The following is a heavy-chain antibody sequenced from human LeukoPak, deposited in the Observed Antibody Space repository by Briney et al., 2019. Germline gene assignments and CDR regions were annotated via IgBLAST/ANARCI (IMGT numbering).Heavy chain of an antibody. CDR3: AREGQWLYY. Sequence: SETLSLTCTVSGGSISSGNYYWNWIRQPAGKGLEWIGRIYTSGSTNYNPSLKNRVTISVDTSKNQFSLKLSSVTVADTAVYYCAREGQWLYYWGQGTLVTVSS. V-gene: IGHV4-61*02. D-gene: IGHD6-19*01. J-gene: IGHJ4*02. CDR1: GGSISSGNYY. CDR2: IYTSGST.